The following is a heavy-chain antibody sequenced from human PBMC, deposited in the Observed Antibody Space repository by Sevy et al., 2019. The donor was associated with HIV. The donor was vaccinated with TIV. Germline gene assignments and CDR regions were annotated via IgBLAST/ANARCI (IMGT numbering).Heavy chain of an antibody. V-gene: IGHV3-23*01. CDR3: AKAGGGWNYFDY. Sequence: GGSLRLSCAASGFTFDNYAMTWVRQTPGKGLEWVSTLDNSGDNTYNADSVKGRFTISRDNSKNTLYLQMDSLRAEDLVIYYCAKAGGGWNYFDYSGQGTLVTVSS. CDR2: LDNSGDNT. D-gene: IGHD6-19*01. J-gene: IGHJ4*02. CDR1: GFTFDNYA.